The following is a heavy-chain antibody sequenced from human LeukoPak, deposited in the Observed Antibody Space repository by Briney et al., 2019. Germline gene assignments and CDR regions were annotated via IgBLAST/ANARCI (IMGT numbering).Heavy chain of an antibody. CDR1: GFTFDDYA. J-gene: IGHJ3*02. Sequence: GGSLRLSCAASGFTFDDYAMHWVRHAPGKGLEWVSGISWNSGSIGYADSVKGRFTISRDNAKNSLYLQMNSLRAEDTALYYCAAMVGATRDAFDIWGQGTVVTVSS. V-gene: IGHV3-9*01. CDR3: AAMVGATRDAFDI. D-gene: IGHD1-26*01. CDR2: ISWNSGSI.